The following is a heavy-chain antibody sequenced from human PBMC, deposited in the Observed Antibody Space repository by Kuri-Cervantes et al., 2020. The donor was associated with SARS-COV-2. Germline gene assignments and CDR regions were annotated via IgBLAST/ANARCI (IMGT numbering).Heavy chain of an antibody. CDR2: TIYDATIK. Sequence: GGSLRLSCAASGVNFNKYAMHWVRQAPGKGLEWVAVTIYDATIKYYADSVKGRFTISRDNSKNMLYLEVNSLRAEDTAVYYCARDLGDMPHYSMDFWGLGTTVTVSS. V-gene: IGHV3-30-3*01. CDR1: GVNFNKYA. CDR3: ARDLGDMPHYSMDF. D-gene: IGHD2-2*01. J-gene: IGHJ6*02.